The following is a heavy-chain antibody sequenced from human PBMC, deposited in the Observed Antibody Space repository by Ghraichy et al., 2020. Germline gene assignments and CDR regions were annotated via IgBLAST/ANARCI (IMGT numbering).Heavy chain of an antibody. D-gene: IGHD6-13*01. CDR1: GFTFSSYA. V-gene: IGHV3-23*01. Sequence: GGSLRLSCAASGFTFSSYAMSWVRQAPGKGLEWVSAISGSGGSTYYADSVKGRFTISRDNSKNTLYLQMNSLRAEDTAVYYCAKGGSSSWYIDPLYYYGMDVWGQGTTVTVSS. J-gene: IGHJ6*02. CDR3: AKGGSSSWYIDPLYYYGMDV. CDR2: ISGSGGST.